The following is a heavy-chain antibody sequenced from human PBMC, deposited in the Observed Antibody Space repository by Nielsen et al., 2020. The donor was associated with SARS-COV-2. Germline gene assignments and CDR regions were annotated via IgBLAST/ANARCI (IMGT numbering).Heavy chain of an antibody. V-gene: IGHV1-2*04. D-gene: IGHD1-20*01. Sequence: ASVKVSCKASGYTFTGYYMHWVRQAPGQGLEWMGWINPNSGGTNYAQKFQGWVTMTRDTSISTAYMELSRLRSDDTAVYYCARGSRYNWNGNWFDPWGQGTLVTASS. CDR1: GYTFTGYY. CDR2: INPNSGGT. J-gene: IGHJ5*02. CDR3: ARGSRYNWNGNWFDP.